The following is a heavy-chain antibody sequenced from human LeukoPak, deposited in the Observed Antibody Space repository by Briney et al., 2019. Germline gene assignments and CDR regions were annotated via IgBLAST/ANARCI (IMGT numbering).Heavy chain of an antibody. Sequence: PGGSLRLSCTASGFTFSSYGMHWVRQAPGKGLEWVAFIRYDGSNKYYADSVKGRFTISRDNYKNTLYLQMNSLRAEDTAVYYCAKDQSGYYDFWSGYPVPFDYWGQGTLVTVSS. CDR1: GFTFSSYG. V-gene: IGHV3-30*02. CDR3: AKDQSGYYDFWSGYPVPFDY. D-gene: IGHD3-3*01. CDR2: IRYDGSNK. J-gene: IGHJ4*02.